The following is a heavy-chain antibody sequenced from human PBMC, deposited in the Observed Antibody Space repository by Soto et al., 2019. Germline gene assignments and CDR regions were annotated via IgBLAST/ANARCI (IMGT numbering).Heavy chain of an antibody. J-gene: IGHJ4*02. CDR2: TYYGSKWYN. D-gene: IGHD6-19*01. CDR3: ARERQWLGSHYFDY. CDR1: GDSVSTKSAA. Sequence: SQTLSLTCDISGDSVSTKSAAWNWVRQSPSRGLEWLGKTYYGSKWYNDYAVSVKSRITINPDTSKNQFSLHLESATPEDTAVYYCARERQWLGSHYFDYWGQGILVTVSS. V-gene: IGHV6-1*01.